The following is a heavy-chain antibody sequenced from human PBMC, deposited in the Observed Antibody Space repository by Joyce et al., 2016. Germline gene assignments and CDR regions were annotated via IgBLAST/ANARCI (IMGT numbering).Heavy chain of an antibody. D-gene: IGHD1-14*01. J-gene: IGHJ4*02. CDR1: GFTFSSYD. CDR2: ITYRSDTI. CDR3: ARVTLTADDY. Sequence: EVQLVESGGGLVQPGGSLRLSCAASGFTFSSYDMNWVRQAPGRGMEWISYITYRSDTIYDAYSVKGRFTISRDNAKNSLYLQKNNLRAEDTAVYYCARVTLTADDYWGQGTLVTVSS. V-gene: IGHV3-48*04.